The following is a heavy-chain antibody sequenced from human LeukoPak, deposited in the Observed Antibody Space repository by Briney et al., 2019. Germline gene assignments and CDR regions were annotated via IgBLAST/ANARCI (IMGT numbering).Heavy chain of an antibody. V-gene: IGHV4-59*01. CDR1: SGSISSYY. D-gene: IGHD3-10*01. Sequence: SETLSLTCTVSSGSISSYYWSWIRQPPGKGLEWIGYIYYSGSTNYNPSLKSRVTISVDTSKNQFSLKLSSVTAADTAVYYCASDRWFWELQPYYGMDVWGQGTTVTVSS. CDR2: IYYSGST. J-gene: IGHJ6*02. CDR3: ASDRWFWELQPYYGMDV.